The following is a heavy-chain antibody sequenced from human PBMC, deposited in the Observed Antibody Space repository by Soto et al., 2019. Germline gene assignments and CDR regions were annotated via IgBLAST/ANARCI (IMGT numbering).Heavy chain of an antibody. CDR1: GGTFSSYA. CDR2: IIPIFGTA. J-gene: IGHJ3*02. V-gene: IGHV1-69*13. Sequence: GASVKVSCKASGGTFSSYAISWVRQAPGQGLEWMGGIIPIFGTANYAQKFQGRVTITADESTSTAYMELSSLRSEDTAVYYCARVARYSDWPGVAAFDIWGQGTMVTVSS. CDR3: ARVARYSDWPGVAAFDI. D-gene: IGHD3-9*01.